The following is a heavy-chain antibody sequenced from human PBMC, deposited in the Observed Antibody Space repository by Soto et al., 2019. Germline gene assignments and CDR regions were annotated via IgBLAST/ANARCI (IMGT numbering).Heavy chain of an antibody. V-gene: IGHV3-33*01. CDR1: GFTFSSYG. CDR3: ARDEGEESYYIDY. D-gene: IGHD3-10*01. J-gene: IGHJ4*02. CDR2: IWDDGSNK. Sequence: QVQLVESGGGVVQPGRSLRLSCAASGFTFSSYGMNWVRQAPGKGLEWVAVIWDDGSNKYYADSVKGRFTISRDNSKNTLYLQMNSLRAEDTAVDYYARDEGEESYYIDYWGQGTLVTVSS.